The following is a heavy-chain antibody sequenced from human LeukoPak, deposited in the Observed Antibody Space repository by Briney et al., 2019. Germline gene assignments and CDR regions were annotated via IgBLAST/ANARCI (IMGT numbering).Heavy chain of an antibody. J-gene: IGHJ6*02. V-gene: IGHV3-30-3*01. CDR1: GFTFSSYA. D-gene: IGHD3-10*01. Sequence: GGSLRLSCAASGFTFSSYAMHWVRQAPGKGLEWVAVISYDGSNKYYADSVKGRFTISRDNAKNSLYLQMNSLRAEDTAVYYCARRGVLWFGELFYYGMDVWGQGTTVTVSS. CDR2: ISYDGSNK. CDR3: ARRGVLWFGELFYYGMDV.